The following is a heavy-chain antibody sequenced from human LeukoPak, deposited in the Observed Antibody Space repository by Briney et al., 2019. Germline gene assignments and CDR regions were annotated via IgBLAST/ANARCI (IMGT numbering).Heavy chain of an antibody. CDR3: ARDLLMDV. CDR2: ISSSSSTI. J-gene: IGHJ6*02. Sequence: GGSLRLSCAASGFTFSSYSMNWVRQAPGKGLEWVSYISSSSSTIYYADSVKGRFTISRDNAKNSLYLQMNSLRAEDTAVYYCARDLLMDVWGQGTTVTVSS. V-gene: IGHV3-48*04. CDR1: GFTFSSYS.